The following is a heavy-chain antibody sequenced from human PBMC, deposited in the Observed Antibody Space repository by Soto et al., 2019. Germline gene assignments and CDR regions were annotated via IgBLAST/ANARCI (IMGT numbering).Heavy chain of an antibody. V-gene: IGHV1-69*01. CDR2: IIPIFGTA. CDR3: HIVVVTANNWFDP. J-gene: IGHJ5*02. CDR1: GGTFSSYA. Sequence: QVQLVQSGAEVKKPGSSVKVSCKASGGTFSSYAISWVLQAPGQGLEGMGGIIPIFGTANYAQKLQGRVTITADESTSTADMELSSLRSEDTAVYYCHIVVVTANNWFDPWGQGTLVTVSS. D-gene: IGHD2-21*02.